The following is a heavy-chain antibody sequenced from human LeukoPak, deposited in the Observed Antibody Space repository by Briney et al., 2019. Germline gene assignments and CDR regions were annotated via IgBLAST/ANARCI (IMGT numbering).Heavy chain of an antibody. J-gene: IGHJ4*02. V-gene: IGHV3-33*01. D-gene: IGHD3-16*02. CDR1: GFTFKTYG. Sequence: PGRSLRLSCAASGFTFKTYGFHWVRQAPGKGLEWVAAIWYDGSKKYYGDSVEGRFTISRDDSKSTLYLEMNSLRAEDTAVFYCARDLGIDLYHFDFRGQGTLVTVSS. CDR3: ARDLGIDLYHFDF. CDR2: IWYDGSKK.